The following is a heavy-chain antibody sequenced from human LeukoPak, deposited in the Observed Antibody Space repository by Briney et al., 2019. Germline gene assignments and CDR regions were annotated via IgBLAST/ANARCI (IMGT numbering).Heavy chain of an antibody. Sequence: PGGSLRLSCAASGFTFSNYVMHWVRQAPGKGLEWVAVIRYDGTNKYYADSVRGRFTISRDNSKNTLYLQMNSLRADDTAVYYCARVKVEMATIGWLDPWGQGTLVTVSS. D-gene: IGHD5-24*01. CDR2: IRYDGTNK. CDR3: ARVKVEMATIGWLDP. J-gene: IGHJ5*02. V-gene: IGHV3-33*01. CDR1: GFTFSNYV.